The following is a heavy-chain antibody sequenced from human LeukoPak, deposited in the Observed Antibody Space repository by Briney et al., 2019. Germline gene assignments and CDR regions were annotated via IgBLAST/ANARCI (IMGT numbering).Heavy chain of an antibody. Sequence: PGGSLRLSCAASGFTFSSYAMHWVRQAPGKGLAYVSAISSNGGSTYYANSVKGRFTISRDNSKNTLYLQRGSLRAEDMAVYYCARVGATELLDYWGQGTLVTVSS. CDR2: ISSNGGST. V-gene: IGHV3-64*01. CDR3: ARVGATELLDY. D-gene: IGHD1-26*01. CDR1: GFTFSSYA. J-gene: IGHJ4*02.